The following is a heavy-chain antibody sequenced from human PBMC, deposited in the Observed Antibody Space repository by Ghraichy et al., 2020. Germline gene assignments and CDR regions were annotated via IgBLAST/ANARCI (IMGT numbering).Heavy chain of an antibody. D-gene: IGHD1-26*01. Sequence: SVKVSCKASGFTFTSSAVQWVRQARGQRLEWIGWIVVGSGNTNYAQKFQERVTITRDMSTSTAYMELSSLRSEDTAVYYCAADVVGATYGWAFDIWGQGTMVTVSS. CDR3: AADVVGATYGWAFDI. CDR2: IVVGSGNT. V-gene: IGHV1-58*01. CDR1: GFTFTSSA. J-gene: IGHJ3*02.